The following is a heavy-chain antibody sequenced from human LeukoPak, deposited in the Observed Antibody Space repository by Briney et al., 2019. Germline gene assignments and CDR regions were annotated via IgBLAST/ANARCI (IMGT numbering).Heavy chain of an antibody. J-gene: IGHJ4*02. Sequence: GGSLRLSCAASGFTFSSYWMSWVRQAPGKGLEWVANIKQDGSEKYYVDSVKGRFTISRDNAKNSLYLQMNSLRAEDTAVYYCARRGHSLPPYYFDYWGQGTLVTVSS. D-gene: IGHD5-18*01. CDR2: IKQDGSEK. CDR3: ARRGHSLPPYYFDY. V-gene: IGHV3-7*01. CDR1: GFTFSSYW.